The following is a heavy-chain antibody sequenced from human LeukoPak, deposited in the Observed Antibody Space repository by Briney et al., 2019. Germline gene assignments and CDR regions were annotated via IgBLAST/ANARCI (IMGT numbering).Heavy chain of an antibody. CDR2: IRQEGIKK. CDR3: ATDTGHGYFES. J-gene: IGHJ4*02. Sequence: AGGSLRLSCAASGFIFSNYWMSWRRQAPGKGLGWVANIRQEGIKKNYVDSVEGRFTISRDNAQNSVYLQMTSLRAEDTAVYYCATDTGHGYFESWGQGTLVTVSS. D-gene: IGHD4-17*01. CDR1: GFIFSNYW. V-gene: IGHV3-7*01.